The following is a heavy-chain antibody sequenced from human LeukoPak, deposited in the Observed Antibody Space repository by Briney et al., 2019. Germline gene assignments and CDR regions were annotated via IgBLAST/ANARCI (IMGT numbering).Heavy chain of an antibody. J-gene: IGHJ2*01. V-gene: IGHV4-61*08. CDR1: GGPISSGGYY. CDR3: ARDRTIFGVVMRWYFDL. Sequence: PSETLSLTCTVSGGPISSGGYYWSWIRQHPGKGLEWIGYIYTSGSTNYNPSLKSRVTISVDTSKNQFSLKLSSVTAADTAVYYCARDRTIFGVVMRWYFDLWGRGTLVTVSS. D-gene: IGHD3-3*01. CDR2: IYTSGST.